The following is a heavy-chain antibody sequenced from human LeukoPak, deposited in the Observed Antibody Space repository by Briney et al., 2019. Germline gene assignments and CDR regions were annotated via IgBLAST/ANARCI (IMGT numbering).Heavy chain of an antibody. CDR2: ISGSGGST. V-gene: IGHV3-23*01. CDR1: GFTFSSYA. Sequence: PGGSLRLSCAASGFTFSSYAMSWVRQAPGKGLEWVSAISGSGGSTYYADSVKGRSTISRDNSKNTLYLQMNSLRAEDTAVYYCAKDRYGSGRPAGSDYWGQGTLVTVSS. CDR3: AKDRYGSGRPAGSDY. J-gene: IGHJ4*02. D-gene: IGHD3-10*01.